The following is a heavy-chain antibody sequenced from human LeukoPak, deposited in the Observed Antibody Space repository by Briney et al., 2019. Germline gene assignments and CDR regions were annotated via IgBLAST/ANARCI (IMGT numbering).Heavy chain of an antibody. Sequence: PGRSLRLSCAASGFTFDDYAMHWVRQAPGKGLEWVSGISWNSGSIGYADSVKGRFTISRDNAQNSLYLQMNSLRAEDTALYYCAKDLWFGEFLFDYWGQGTLVTVSS. CDR3: AKDLWFGEFLFDY. CDR1: GFTFDDYA. V-gene: IGHV3-9*01. CDR2: ISWNSGSI. D-gene: IGHD3-10*01. J-gene: IGHJ4*02.